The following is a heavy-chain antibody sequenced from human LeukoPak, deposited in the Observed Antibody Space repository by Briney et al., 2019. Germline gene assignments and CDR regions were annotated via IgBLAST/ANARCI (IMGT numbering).Heavy chain of an antibody. CDR3: ARAGAPYFYYYMDV. D-gene: IGHD4-17*01. Sequence: GASVKVSHKASGYTFPRYSMNWVGQAPGQGLEGMGWINTNTGNQTYAQGFTGRFVFSLDTSVSTAYLQISSLKAEDTAVYYCARAGAPYFYYYMDVWGKGTTVTVSS. J-gene: IGHJ6*03. CDR1: GYTFPRYS. V-gene: IGHV7-4-1*02. CDR2: INTNTGNQ.